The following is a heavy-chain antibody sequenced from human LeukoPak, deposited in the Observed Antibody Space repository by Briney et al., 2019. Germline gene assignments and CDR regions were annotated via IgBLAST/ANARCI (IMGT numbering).Heavy chain of an antibody. J-gene: IGHJ4*02. CDR2: IWYDGSNK. CDR1: GFTFSCYG. D-gene: IGHD6-13*01. V-gene: IGHV3-33*01. Sequence: QPGRSLRLSCAASGFTFSCYGMHWVRQAPGKGLEWVAVIWYDGSNKYYADSVKGRFTISRDNSKNTLYLQMNSLRAEDTAVYYCAREVAAAGHYYFDYWGQGTLVTVSS. CDR3: AREVAAAGHYYFDY.